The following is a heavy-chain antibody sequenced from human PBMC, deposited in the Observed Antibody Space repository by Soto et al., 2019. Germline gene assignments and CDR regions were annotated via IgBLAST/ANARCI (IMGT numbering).Heavy chain of an antibody. CDR2: IDPSDSYS. D-gene: IGHD3-16*01. CDR1: GYTFTSYW. J-gene: IGHJ6*04. Sequence: PGESLKISCQGSGYTFTSYWITWVRQMPGKGLEWMGRIDPSDSYSRYSPSFEGHVTFSVDRSITTAYLQWSSLKASDTAMYYCARHENRGHTAYYYAMDVWGKGTTVTAPS. V-gene: IGHV5-10-1*01. CDR3: ARHENRGHTAYYYAMDV.